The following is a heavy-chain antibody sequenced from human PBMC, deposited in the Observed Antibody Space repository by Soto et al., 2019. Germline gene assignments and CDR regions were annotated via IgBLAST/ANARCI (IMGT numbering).Heavy chain of an antibody. D-gene: IGHD5-12*01. Sequence: EVQLVESGGGLVKPGGSLRLSCAASGFTFSSYSMNWVRQAPGKGLEWVSSISSSSSYIYYADSVKGRFTISRDNAKNSLYLQMNSLRAEDTAVYYCARDRRAGYNFDYWGQGTLVTVSS. CDR3: ARDRRAGYNFDY. V-gene: IGHV3-21*01. J-gene: IGHJ4*02. CDR2: ISSSSSYI. CDR1: GFTFSSYS.